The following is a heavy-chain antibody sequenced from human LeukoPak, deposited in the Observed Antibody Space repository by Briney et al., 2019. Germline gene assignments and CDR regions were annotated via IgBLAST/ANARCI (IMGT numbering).Heavy chain of an antibody. Sequence: GGSLRLSCAASGFTFSSYGMHWVRQAPGKGLEWVAVIWYDGSNKYHADSVKGRFTIPRDNSKNTLHLQMNSLRAEDTAVYYCARERIYFGSGRDLTDARLFYYYGMDIWGQGTTVTVSS. J-gene: IGHJ6*02. CDR3: ARERIYFGSGRDLTDARLFYYYGMDI. CDR2: IWYDGSNK. CDR1: GFTFSSYG. V-gene: IGHV3-33*01. D-gene: IGHD3-10*01.